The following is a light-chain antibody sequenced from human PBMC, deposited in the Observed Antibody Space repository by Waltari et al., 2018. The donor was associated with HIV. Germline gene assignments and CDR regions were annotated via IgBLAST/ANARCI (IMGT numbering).Light chain of an antibody. Sequence: DIVMTQSPLSLPVTPGEPASISCRSSLSLLHTNGYNYLDWYLQKPGQSPQLLIYRVSNRASGVPDRFSGSGSGTDFTLKISRVEAEDVGLYYCMQGLQTLYTFGQGTKLEIK. CDR3: MQGLQTLYT. CDR1: LSLLHTNGYNY. CDR2: RVS. V-gene: IGKV2-28*01. J-gene: IGKJ2*01.